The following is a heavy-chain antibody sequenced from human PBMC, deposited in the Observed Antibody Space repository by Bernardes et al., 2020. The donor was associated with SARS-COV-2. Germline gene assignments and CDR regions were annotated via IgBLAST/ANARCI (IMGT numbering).Heavy chain of an antibody. CDR1: GFTFSSYG. CDR2: IWYDERNQ. J-gene: IGHJ4*02. V-gene: IGHV3-33*06. D-gene: IGHD6-19*01. CDR3: AKDLRTGYRSGWPLDY. Sequence: GGSLRLSRAASGFTFSSYGMNWVRQAPGKGLEWVAVIWYDERNQYYADSVKGRFTISRDNSKSTLYLQMNSLRGEDTAVYYCAKDLRTGYRSGWPLDYWGQGTLVTVSS.